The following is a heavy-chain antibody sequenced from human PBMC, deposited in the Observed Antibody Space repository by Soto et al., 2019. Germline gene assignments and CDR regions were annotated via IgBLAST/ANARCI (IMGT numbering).Heavy chain of an antibody. CDR3: ARRWKGNYYGSGSYRLGYYYYGMDV. D-gene: IGHD3-10*01. CDR1: GGSFSGYY. CDR2: INHSGST. J-gene: IGHJ6*02. V-gene: IGHV4-34*01. Sequence: SETLSLTCAVYGGSFSGYYWSWIRQPPGKGLEWIGEINHSGSTNYNPSLKSRVTISVDTSKNQFSLKLSSVTAADTAVYYCARRWKGNYYGSGSYRLGYYYYGMDVWGQGTTVTVSS.